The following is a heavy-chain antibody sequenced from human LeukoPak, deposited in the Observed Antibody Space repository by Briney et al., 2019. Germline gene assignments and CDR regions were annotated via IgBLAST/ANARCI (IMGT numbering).Heavy chain of an antibody. J-gene: IGHJ4*02. D-gene: IGHD7-27*01. CDR2: ISSSSSYI. CDR1: GFTFSDYS. V-gene: IGHV3-21*01. Sequence: GGSLRLSCAASGFTFSDYSMNWVRQAPGKGLEWVSSISSSSSYIYYADSVKGRFTISRDNAKNSLYLQMNSLRAEDTAVYYCARDGELGRALYFDYWGQGTLVTVSS. CDR3: ARDGELGRALYFDY.